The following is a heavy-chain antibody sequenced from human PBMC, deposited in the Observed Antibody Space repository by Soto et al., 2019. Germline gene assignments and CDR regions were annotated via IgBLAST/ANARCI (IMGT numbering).Heavy chain of an antibody. D-gene: IGHD4-17*01. Sequence: QVTLKESGPVLVKPTETLTLTCTVSGFSLSNARMGVSWIRQPPGKALEWLAHIFSNDEKSYSTSLKSRLTIXKXTXXSQVVLTMTNMDPVDTATYYCARINRGDYVSWFDPWGQGTLVTVSS. V-gene: IGHV2-26*01. CDR1: GFSLSNARMG. CDR3: ARINRGDYVSWFDP. CDR2: IFSNDEK. J-gene: IGHJ5*02.